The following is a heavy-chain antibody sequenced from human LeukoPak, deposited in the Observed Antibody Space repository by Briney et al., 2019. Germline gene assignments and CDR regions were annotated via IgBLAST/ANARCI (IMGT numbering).Heavy chain of an antibody. CDR1: GGSISSGDYY. D-gene: IGHD2-21*01. CDR2: IYYSGST. V-gene: IGHV4-39*01. Sequence: SETLSLTCTVSGGSISSGDYYWSWIRQHPGKGLEWIGSIYYSGSTYYNPSLKSRVTISVDTSKNQFSLKLSSVTAADTAVYYCARREGIAHVAYFDYWGQGTLVTVSS. J-gene: IGHJ4*02. CDR3: ARREGIAHVAYFDY.